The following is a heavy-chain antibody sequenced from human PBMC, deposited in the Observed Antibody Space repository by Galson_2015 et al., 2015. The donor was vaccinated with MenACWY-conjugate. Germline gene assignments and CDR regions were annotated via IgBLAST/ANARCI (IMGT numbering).Heavy chain of an antibody. CDR1: GFTFSSYA. CDR3: AKDWSVPYSTISYYFYMDV. D-gene: IGHD6-13*01. J-gene: IGHJ6*03. V-gene: IGHV3-23*01. Sequence: SLRLSCAASGFTFSSYAMSWVRQAPGKGLEWVSAISGSGGSTYYADSVKGRFTISRDNSKNTLYLQMNSLRADDTAVYYCAKDWSVPYSTISYYFYMDVWGKGTTVTVSS. CDR2: ISGSGGST.